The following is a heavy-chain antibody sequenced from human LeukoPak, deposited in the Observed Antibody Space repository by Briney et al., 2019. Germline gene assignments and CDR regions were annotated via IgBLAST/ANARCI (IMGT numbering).Heavy chain of an antibody. D-gene: IGHD3-22*01. J-gene: IGHJ4*02. CDR2: IYYSGST. CDR3: ARDYYYDSSGVFDY. Sequence: KASETLSLTCTVSGGSISSSSYYWGWIRQPPGKGLEWIGSIYYSGSTYYNPSLKSRVTISVDTSKNQFSLKLSSVTAADTAVYYCARDYYYDSSGVFDYWGQGTLVTVSS. V-gene: IGHV4-39*07. CDR1: GGSISSSSYY.